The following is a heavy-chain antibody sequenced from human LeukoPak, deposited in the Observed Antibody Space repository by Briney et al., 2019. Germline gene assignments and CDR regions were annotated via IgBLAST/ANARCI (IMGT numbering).Heavy chain of an antibody. CDR3: ARERNDGASDY. J-gene: IGHJ4*02. V-gene: IGHV3-21*01. CDR1: GFTFSSYS. Sequence: GGSLRLSCAASGFTFSSYSMNWVRQAPGKGLEWVSSISRSSSYIYYADSVKGRFTISRDNAKNSLYLQMNSLRAEDTAVYYCARERNDGASDYWGQGTLVTVSS. D-gene: IGHD1-1*01. CDR2: ISRSSSYI.